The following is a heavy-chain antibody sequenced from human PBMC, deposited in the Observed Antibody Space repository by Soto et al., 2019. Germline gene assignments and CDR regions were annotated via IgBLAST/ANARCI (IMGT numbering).Heavy chain of an antibody. CDR3: ARVYVSYWYFDL. J-gene: IGHJ2*01. V-gene: IGHV3-53*02. D-gene: IGHD3-10*02. Sequence: EVQLVETGGGLIQPGGSLRLSCAASGFTVSNNYMTWVRQAPGKGLEWVSVIYSGGSTYYADSVKGRFTVSRDNSKNTLYLQMNSLRAEDTAVYYCARVYVSYWYFDLWGRGTLVTVSS. CDR2: IYSGGST. CDR1: GFTVSNNY.